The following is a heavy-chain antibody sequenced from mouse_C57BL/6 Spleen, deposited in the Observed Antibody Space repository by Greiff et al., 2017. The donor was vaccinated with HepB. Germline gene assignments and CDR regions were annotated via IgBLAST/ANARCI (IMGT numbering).Heavy chain of an antibody. J-gene: IGHJ3*01. CDR1: GYSITSGYD. D-gene: IGHD2-1*01. Sequence: EVQVVESGPGMVKPSQSLSLTCTVTGYSITSGYDWHWIRHFPGNKLEWMGYISYSGSTNYNPYLNSRISITHDTSKNHFFLKLNSVTTEDTATYYCARGGIYYGNRAWFAYWGQGTLVTVSA. V-gene: IGHV3-1*01. CDR2: ISYSGST. CDR3: ARGGIYYGNRAWFAY.